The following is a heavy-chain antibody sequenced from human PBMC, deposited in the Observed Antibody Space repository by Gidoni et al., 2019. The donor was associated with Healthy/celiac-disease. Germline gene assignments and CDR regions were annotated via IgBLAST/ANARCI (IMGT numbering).Heavy chain of an antibody. Sequence: EVQLVESGGGLVKPGGSLRLSCAASGFTFSSYSMNWVRQAPGKGLEWVSSISSSSSYIYYADSVNGRFTISRDNAKNSLYLQMNSLRAEDTAVYYCARDPSDFWSGYYRFDYWGQGTLVTVSS. J-gene: IGHJ4*02. D-gene: IGHD3-3*01. V-gene: IGHV3-21*01. CDR3: ARDPSDFWSGYYRFDY. CDR2: ISSSSSYI. CDR1: GFTFSSYS.